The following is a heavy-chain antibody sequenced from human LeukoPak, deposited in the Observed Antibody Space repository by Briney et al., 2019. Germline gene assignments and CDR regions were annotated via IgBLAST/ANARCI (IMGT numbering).Heavy chain of an antibody. D-gene: IGHD3-10*01. V-gene: IGHV3-23*01. CDR1: GFTFSSYG. CDR3: AKSSRVRSGDYYFYYYMDV. Sequence: GGSLRLSCAASGFTFSSYGMTWVRQAPGKGLEWVSAISGSGDSTYYADSVKGRFTISRDNSKNTLYLQMNSLRAEDTALYYCAKSSRVRSGDYYFYYYMDVWGRGTTVTVSS. J-gene: IGHJ6*03. CDR2: ISGSGDST.